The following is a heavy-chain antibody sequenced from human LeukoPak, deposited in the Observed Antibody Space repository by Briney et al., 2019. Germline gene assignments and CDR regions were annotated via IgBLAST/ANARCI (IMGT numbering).Heavy chain of an antibody. CDR1: GGTFSSYA. V-gene: IGHV1-69*05. Sequence: ASVKVSCKASGGTFSSYAISWVRQAPGQGLEWMGRIIPIFGSANYARKFQGRVTITTDESTSTAYMELSSLRSEDTAVYYCARDLVATIVAPDAFDIWGQGTMVTVSS. D-gene: IGHD5-12*01. CDR3: ARDLVATIVAPDAFDI. J-gene: IGHJ3*02. CDR2: IIPIFGSA.